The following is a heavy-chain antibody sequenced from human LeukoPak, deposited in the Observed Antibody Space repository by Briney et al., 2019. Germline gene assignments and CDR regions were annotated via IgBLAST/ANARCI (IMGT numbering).Heavy chain of an antibody. CDR3: ACLTTADAFDI. J-gene: IGHJ3*02. CDR1: GGSISSSSYY. CDR2: IYHSGST. V-gene: IGHV4-39*07. Sequence: SETLSLTCTVSGGSISSSSYYWGWIRQPPGKGLEWIGSIYHSGSTYYNPSLKSRVTIAVETSKNQFSLKLSSMTAADTAVYYCACLTTADAFDIWGQGTMVTVSS. D-gene: IGHD3-22*01.